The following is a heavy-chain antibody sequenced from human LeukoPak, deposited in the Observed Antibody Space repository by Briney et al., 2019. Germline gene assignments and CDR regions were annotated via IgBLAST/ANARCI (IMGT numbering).Heavy chain of an antibody. CDR3: ARHSLEWLGYYFDC. Sequence: SETLSLTCTVSGGSISSSSYYWGWIRQPPGKGLEWIGSIYYSGSTYYNPSLKSRVTISVDTSKNQFSLRLSSVTAADTTVYYCARHSLEWLGYYFDCWGQGTLVTVSS. J-gene: IGHJ4*02. V-gene: IGHV4-39*01. D-gene: IGHD3-3*01. CDR2: IYYSGST. CDR1: GGSISSSSYY.